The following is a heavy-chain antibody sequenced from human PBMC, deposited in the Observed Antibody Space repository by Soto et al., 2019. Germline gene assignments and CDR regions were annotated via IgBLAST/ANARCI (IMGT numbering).Heavy chain of an antibody. CDR1: GFTLSDHY. J-gene: IGHJ4*02. CDR2: SRDKPQGYST. CDR3: VRATYFSDSSGYTRCLDY. V-gene: IGHV3-72*01. Sequence: EVQLVESGGGLVQPGGSLRLSRAGSGFTLSDHYTDWVRQAPGKGLEWVGRSRDKPQGYSTAYAASVKGRFTTSRDESKNSAYLQMNSLKTEDTAVYYCVRATYFSDSSGYTRCLDYWGQGTLVTVSS. D-gene: IGHD3-22*01.